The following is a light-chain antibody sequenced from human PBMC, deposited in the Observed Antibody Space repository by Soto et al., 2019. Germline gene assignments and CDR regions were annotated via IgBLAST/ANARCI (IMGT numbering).Light chain of an antibody. CDR1: SSNIGAGYD. CDR2: GNS. CDR3: QSYGSSLSGVV. Sequence: QSVLTQPPSVSGAPGQRVTISCTGSSSNIGAGYDVHWYQQLPGTAPKLLIYGNSNRPSGVPDRFSGSKSRTSASLAITGLQAEDEADYYCQSYGSSLSGVVFGGGTQLTLL. J-gene: IGLJ2*01. V-gene: IGLV1-40*01.